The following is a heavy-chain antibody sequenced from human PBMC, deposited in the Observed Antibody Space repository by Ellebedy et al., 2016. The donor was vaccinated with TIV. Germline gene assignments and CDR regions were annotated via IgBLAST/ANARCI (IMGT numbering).Heavy chain of an antibody. CDR3: ARDPSSGWYRILDY. J-gene: IGHJ4*02. D-gene: IGHD6-19*01. CDR1: GGTFSSYA. CDR2: IIPIFGTA. Sequence: AASVKVSCKASGGTFSSYAISWVRQAPGQGLEWMGGIIPIFGTANYAQKFQGRVTITADESTSTAYMELSSLRSEDTAVYYCARDPSSGWYRILDYWGQGTLVTVSS. V-gene: IGHV1-69*13.